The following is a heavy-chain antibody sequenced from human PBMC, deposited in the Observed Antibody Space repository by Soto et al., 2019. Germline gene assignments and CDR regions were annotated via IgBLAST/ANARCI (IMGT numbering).Heavy chain of an antibody. V-gene: IGHV4-34*01. CDR1: GGSFSGYY. J-gene: IGHJ6*02. D-gene: IGHD6-19*01. CDR2: INHSGST. CDR3: ARDKGRGRVSGCRDYYGMDG. Sequence: SETLSLTCAVYGGSFSGYYWSWIRQPPGKGLEWIGEINHSGSTNYNPSLKSRVTISVDTSKNQFSLKLSSVTAADTAVYYCARDKGRGRVSGCRDYYGMDGWGQGNTVTFSS.